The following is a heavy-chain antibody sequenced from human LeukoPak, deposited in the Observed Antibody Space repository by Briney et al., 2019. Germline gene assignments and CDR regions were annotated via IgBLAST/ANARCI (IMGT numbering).Heavy chain of an antibody. CDR2: IGAYNGKT. CDR3: ARTKPAFDP. V-gene: IGHV1-18*01. Sequence: ASVKVSCKASGYTFTSYGISWVRQAPGQGVEWMGWIGAYNGKTNYAQKFQGRVTMTTDTSTSTAYMELRSLTSDDTAVYYCARTKPAFDPWGQGTLVTVSS. J-gene: IGHJ5*02. CDR1: GYTFTSYG.